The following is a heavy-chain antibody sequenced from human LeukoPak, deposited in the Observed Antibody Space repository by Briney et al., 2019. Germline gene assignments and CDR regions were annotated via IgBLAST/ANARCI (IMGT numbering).Heavy chain of an antibody. CDR1: GGSISIYY. CDR3: ARRYAGIYDFWSGPYFDY. V-gene: IGHV4-59*08. J-gene: IGHJ4*02. CDR2: IYYSGST. D-gene: IGHD3-3*01. Sequence: PSETLSLTCTVSGGSISIYYWSWIRQPPGKGLEWIGYIYYSGSTNYNPSLKSRVTISVDTSKNQFSLKLSSVTAPDTAVDYCARRYAGIYDFWSGPYFDYWGQGTLVTVSS.